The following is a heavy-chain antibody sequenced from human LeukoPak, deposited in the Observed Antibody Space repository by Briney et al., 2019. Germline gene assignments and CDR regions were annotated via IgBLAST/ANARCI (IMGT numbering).Heavy chain of an antibody. CDR1: GLIVSNNY. V-gene: IGHV3-66*02. J-gene: IGHJ4*02. Sequence: GGSLRLSCAASGLIVSNNYMSWVRQAPGKGPEWVSVFYTDGSTYYADSVKGRFTISRDISKNTMYLQMNNLRAEDTAVYYCARGPHSGSFYGFDYWGQGTLVTVSS. CDR2: FYTDGST. D-gene: IGHD1-26*01. CDR3: ARGPHSGSFYGFDY.